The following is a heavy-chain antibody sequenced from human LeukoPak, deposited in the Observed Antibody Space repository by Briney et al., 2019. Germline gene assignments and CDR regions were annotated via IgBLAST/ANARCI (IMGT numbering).Heavy chain of an antibody. CDR2: IRYDGSNK. J-gene: IGHJ3*02. V-gene: IGHV3-30*02. D-gene: IGHD3-10*01. CDR1: GFTFSSYG. Sequence: GGSLRPSCAASGFTFSSYGMHWVRQAPGKGLEWVAFIRYDGSNKHYADSVKGRFTISRDNSKNTLFLQVNSLRAEDTAVYYCARVGYYYGSGSQRDGFDMWGQGTMVTVSS. CDR3: ARVGYYYGSGSQRDGFDM.